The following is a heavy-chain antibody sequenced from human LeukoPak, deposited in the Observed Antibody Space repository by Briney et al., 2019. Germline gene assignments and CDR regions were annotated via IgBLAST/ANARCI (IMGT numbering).Heavy chain of an antibody. CDR1: GFTFSSFD. CDR2: ISSSSSYI. Sequence: GGSLRLSCAASGFTFSSFDMSWVRQAPGKGLEWVSSISSSSSYIYYADSVKGRFTISRDNAKNSLYLQMNSLRAEDTAVYYCARDGGVATIGPFDYWGQGTLVTVSS. D-gene: IGHD5-24*01. V-gene: IGHV3-21*01. J-gene: IGHJ4*02. CDR3: ARDGGVATIGPFDY.